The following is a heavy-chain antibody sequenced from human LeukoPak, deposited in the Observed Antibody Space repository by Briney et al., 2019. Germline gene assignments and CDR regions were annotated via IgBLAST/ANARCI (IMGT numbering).Heavy chain of an antibody. Sequence: GGSLRLSCAASGXPVSSYSMNWVRQAPGKGLEWVSSISSSSSYIHYADSVKGRFTISRDNAKNSLYLQMDSLRAEDTAVYYCARSFGSGSYPMDVWGQGTSVTVSS. J-gene: IGHJ6*02. V-gene: IGHV3-21*01. CDR1: GXPVSSYS. CDR2: ISSSSSYI. D-gene: IGHD3-10*01. CDR3: ARSFGSGSYPMDV.